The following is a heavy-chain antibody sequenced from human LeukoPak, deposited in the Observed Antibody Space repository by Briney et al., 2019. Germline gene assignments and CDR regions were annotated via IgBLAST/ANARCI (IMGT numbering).Heavy chain of an antibody. CDR3: AKDLKDGGGSVTTSDY. V-gene: IGHV3-23*01. CDR2: ISGSGGST. D-gene: IGHD2-15*01. Sequence: GGSLRLSCAASGFTFSSYAMSWVRQAPGKGLEWVSAISGSGGSTYYADSVKGRFTISRDNSKNTLYLQMNSLRAEDTAVYYCAKDLKDGGGSVTTSDYWGQGTLVTVSS. J-gene: IGHJ4*02. CDR1: GFTFSSYA.